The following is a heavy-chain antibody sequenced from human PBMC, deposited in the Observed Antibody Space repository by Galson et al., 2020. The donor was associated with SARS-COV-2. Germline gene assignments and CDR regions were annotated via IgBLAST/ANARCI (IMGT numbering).Heavy chain of an antibody. V-gene: IGHV4-61*01. CDR3: ARALNTPGYSSGWYL. CDR1: GDSVTTDSFY. Sequence: SETLSLTCRVSGDSVTTDSFYWTWIRQPPGKELEWTGHVSHSGYTKYKSSLKSRVTMSLDASRNQFSLQLTSVTAADTAVYYCARALNTPGYSSGWYLWGQGTLVTVSS. J-gene: IGHJ5*02. D-gene: IGHD6-19*01. CDR2: VSHSGYT.